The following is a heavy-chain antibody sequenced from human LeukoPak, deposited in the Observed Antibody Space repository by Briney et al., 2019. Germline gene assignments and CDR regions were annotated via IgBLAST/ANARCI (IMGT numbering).Heavy chain of an antibody. CDR3: ASPPADYYDSRDYFDY. V-gene: IGHV1-69*04. CDR2: IIPILGIA. J-gene: IGHJ4*02. D-gene: IGHD3-22*01. Sequence: SVKVSCKASGGTFSNFGISWVRQAPGQGLEWMGRIIPILGIANYAQKFQGRVTITADKSTSTAYMELSSLRSEDTAVYYCASPPADYYDSRDYFDYWGQGTLVTVSS. CDR1: GGTFSNFG.